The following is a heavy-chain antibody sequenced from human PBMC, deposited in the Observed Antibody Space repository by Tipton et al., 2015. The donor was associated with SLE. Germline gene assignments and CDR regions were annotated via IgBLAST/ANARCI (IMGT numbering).Heavy chain of an antibody. V-gene: IGHV3-53*05. D-gene: IGHD3-10*01. J-gene: IGHJ6*02. CDR3: AGDSEIDYGSGKREGWYYYYGMDV. Sequence: SLRLSCAASGFTVSSNYMSWVRQAPGKGLEWVSVIYSGGSTYYADSVKGRFTISRDNSKNTLYLQMNSLRAEDTAVYYCAGDSEIDYGSGKREGWYYYYGMDVWVQGTTVTVSS. CDR1: GFTVSSNY. CDR2: IYSGGST.